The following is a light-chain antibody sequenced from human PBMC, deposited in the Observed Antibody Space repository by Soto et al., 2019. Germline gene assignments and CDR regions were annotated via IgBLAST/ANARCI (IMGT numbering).Light chain of an antibody. CDR3: QQYNNWPPWT. V-gene: IGKV3-15*01. Sequence: EIVITKSTATLSVSPGERVTLSCRASQSVSIDLAWYQQKPGQAPRLLIFGASTRATGIPARFSGSGSGTEFSLTISSLQSEDFAVYYCQQYNNWPPWTFGQGTKVDIK. J-gene: IGKJ1*01. CDR2: GAS. CDR1: QSVSID.